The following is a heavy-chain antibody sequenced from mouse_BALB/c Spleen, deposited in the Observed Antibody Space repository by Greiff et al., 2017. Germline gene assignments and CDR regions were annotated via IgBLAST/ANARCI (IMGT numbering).Heavy chain of an antibody. CDR1: GYTFSSYW. Sequence: QVQLKQSGAELMKPGASVKISCKATGYTFSSYWIEWVKQRPGHGLEWIGEILPGSGSTNYNEKFKGKATFTADTSSNTAYMQLSSLTSEDSAVYYCARDDITTATYWFAYWGQGTLVTVSA. J-gene: IGHJ3*01. CDR3: ARDDITTATYWFAY. V-gene: IGHV1-9*01. D-gene: IGHD1-2*01. CDR2: ILPGSGST.